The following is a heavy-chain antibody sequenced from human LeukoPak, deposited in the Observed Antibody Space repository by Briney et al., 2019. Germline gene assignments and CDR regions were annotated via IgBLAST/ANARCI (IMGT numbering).Heavy chain of an antibody. CDR2: IKQDGSEK. V-gene: IGHV3-7*01. CDR1: GFTFSSYW. J-gene: IGHJ5*02. Sequence: GGSLRLSCAASGFTFSSYWMSWVRQAPGKGLEWVANIKQDGSEKYYVDSVKGRFTISRDNAKNSLYLQMNSLRAEDTAVYYRARGHIVVVVAEFWFDPWGQGTLVTVSS. D-gene: IGHD2-15*01. CDR3: ARGHIVVVVAEFWFDP.